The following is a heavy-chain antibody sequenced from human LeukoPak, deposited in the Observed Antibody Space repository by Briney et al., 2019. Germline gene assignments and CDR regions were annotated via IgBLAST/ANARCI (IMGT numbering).Heavy chain of an antibody. Sequence: GGSLRLSCAASGFTFSSYAMSWVRPAPGKGLEWVSAISGSGGSTYYADSVKGRFTISRDNSKNTLYLQMNSLRAEDTAVYYCAKGDYCSSTSCYLFRYFDLWGRGTLVTVSS. CDR1: GFTFSSYA. V-gene: IGHV3-23*01. D-gene: IGHD2-2*01. CDR3: AKGDYCSSTSCYLFRYFDL. CDR2: ISGSGGST. J-gene: IGHJ2*01.